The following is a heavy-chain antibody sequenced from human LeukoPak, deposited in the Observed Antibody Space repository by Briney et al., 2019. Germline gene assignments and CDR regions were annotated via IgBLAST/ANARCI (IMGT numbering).Heavy chain of an antibody. D-gene: IGHD3-22*01. CDR2: INHSGST. CDR1: GGSISSSSYY. V-gene: IGHV4-39*07. Sequence: SETLSLTCTVSGGSISSSSYYWSWIRQPPGKGLEWIGEINHSGSTNYNPSLKSRVTISVDTSKKQFSLKLSSVTAADTAVYYCVTYYFDSSGPKKNYWGQGTLVTVSS. CDR3: VTYYFDSSGPKKNY. J-gene: IGHJ4*02.